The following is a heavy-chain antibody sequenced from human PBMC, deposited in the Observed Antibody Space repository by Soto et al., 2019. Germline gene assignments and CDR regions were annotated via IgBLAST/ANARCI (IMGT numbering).Heavy chain of an antibody. Sequence: EVQLVESGGGLIQPGGSLRLSCAASGFTVSSNYMSWVRQAPGKGLEWVSVIYSGGSTYYADSVKCRFTISRDNSKNTVYLQMNSLRAEDTAVYYCARNYFDSGGGFDYWGQGTLATVSS. J-gene: IGHJ4*02. CDR2: IYSGGST. CDR3: ARNYFDSGGGFDY. D-gene: IGHD3-22*01. V-gene: IGHV3-53*01. CDR1: GFTVSSNY.